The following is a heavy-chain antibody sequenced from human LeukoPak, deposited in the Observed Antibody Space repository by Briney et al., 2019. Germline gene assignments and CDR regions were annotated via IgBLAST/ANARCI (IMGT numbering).Heavy chain of an antibody. D-gene: IGHD3-22*01. CDR3: AKGRYYYDSSDAFNI. CDR1: GLAFSSYA. V-gene: IGHV3-23*01. CDR2: ISVASNT. Sequence: GGSLRLSCAASGLAFSSYAMSWVRQAPGEGLEWVSTISVASNTFYADSVKGRFTISRDNSKNTLYLQMNSLRAEDTAVYYYAKGRYYYDSSDAFNIWGQGTMVIVAS. J-gene: IGHJ3*02.